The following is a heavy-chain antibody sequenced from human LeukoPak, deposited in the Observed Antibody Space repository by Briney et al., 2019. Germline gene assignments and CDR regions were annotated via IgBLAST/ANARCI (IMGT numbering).Heavy chain of an antibody. CDR1: GGSISSYY. CDR2: IYYSGST. D-gene: IGHD1-26*01. CDR3: AREGGSYSLDY. J-gene: IGHJ4*02. Sequence: PSETLSLTCTVSGGSISSYYWSWIRQPPGKGLEWIGYIYYSGSTNYNPSLKSRVTISVDTSKNQFSLKLSSVTAADTAVYYCAREGGSYSLDYWGQGTLVTVSS. V-gene: IGHV4-59*12.